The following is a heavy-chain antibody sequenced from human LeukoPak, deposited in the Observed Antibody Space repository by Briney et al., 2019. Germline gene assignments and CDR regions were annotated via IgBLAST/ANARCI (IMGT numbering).Heavy chain of an antibody. Sequence: PGGSLRLSCAASGFIFSNYWMSWVRQAPGKGLEWVANIKQDGSEKYYVGSVKGRFTISRDNAKNSLYLQMNSLRAEDTAVYYCARDLFGDYFDHWGQGILVTVSS. CDR1: GFIFSNYW. CDR2: IKQDGSEK. D-gene: IGHD3-10*01. J-gene: IGHJ4*02. V-gene: IGHV3-7*01. CDR3: ARDLFGDYFDH.